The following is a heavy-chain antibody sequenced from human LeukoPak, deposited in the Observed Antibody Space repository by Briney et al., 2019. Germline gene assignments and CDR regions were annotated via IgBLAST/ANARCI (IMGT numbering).Heavy chain of an antibody. V-gene: IGHV3-33*01. CDR1: GFTFSNYG. Sequence: GGSLRLSCAASGFTFSNYGMHWVRQGPGKGLERVAVIWYDGSNEYYADSVKGRFTISRDNAKNSLYLQMDSLRAEDTAVYYCAREKRSGYKYYDYWGQGTLVTVSS. D-gene: IGHD5-24*01. CDR3: AREKRSGYKYYDY. J-gene: IGHJ4*02. CDR2: IWYDGSNE.